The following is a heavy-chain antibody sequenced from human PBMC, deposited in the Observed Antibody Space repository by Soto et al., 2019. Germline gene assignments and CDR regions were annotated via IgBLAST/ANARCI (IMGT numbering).Heavy chain of an antibody. D-gene: IGHD3-16*01. CDR3: TRDPRITDF. CDR1: GFSLIDYY. CDR2: IGPGGDII. J-gene: IGHJ4*02. V-gene: IGHV3-11*01. Sequence: WGSLRLSCAASGFSLIDYYITLIRQAPWKGLELVSYIGPGGDIIKYVDSVRGRFTISRDNAKNSLYLHMNSLRAEDTAVYYCTRDPRITDFWGQGTLVTVSS.